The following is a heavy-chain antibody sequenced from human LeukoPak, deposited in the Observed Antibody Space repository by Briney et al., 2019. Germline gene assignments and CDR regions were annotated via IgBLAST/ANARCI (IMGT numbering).Heavy chain of an antibody. Sequence: GTSLRLSCAVSGFAFSSLAMHWVRQAPGKGLEWVAFISYDGNNQYYADSVKGRFTISRDNSKNTLYLQMNNLRAEDTAIYYCARVGSRYCSGANCYDGFWGQGTLVSVSS. V-gene: IGHV3-30-3*01. CDR2: ISYDGNNQ. D-gene: IGHD2-15*01. CDR3: ARVGSRYCSGANCYDGF. CDR1: GFAFSSLA. J-gene: IGHJ4*02.